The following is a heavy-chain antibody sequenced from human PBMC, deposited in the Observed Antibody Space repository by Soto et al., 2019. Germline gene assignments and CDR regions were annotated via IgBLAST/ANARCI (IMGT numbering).Heavy chain of an antibody. Sequence: SLRLSCAASGFTFDDYAMHWVRQVPGKGLEWVSGISWNSGSIGYADSVKGRFTISRDNAKNSLYLQMNSLRAEDTALYYCAKESGPYGSGRYYTPFDPWGQGTLVTVSS. CDR2: ISWNSGSI. J-gene: IGHJ5*02. V-gene: IGHV3-9*01. CDR1: GFTFDDYA. CDR3: AKESGPYGSGRYYTPFDP. D-gene: IGHD3-10*01.